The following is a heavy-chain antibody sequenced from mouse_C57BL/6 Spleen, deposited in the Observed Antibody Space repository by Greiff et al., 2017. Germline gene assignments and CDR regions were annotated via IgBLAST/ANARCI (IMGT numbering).Heavy chain of an antibody. CDR3: SRSGYDYDYFDY. CDR1: GYAFSSYW. V-gene: IGHV1-80*01. J-gene: IGHJ2*01. Sequence: QVHVKQSGAELVKPGASVKISCKASGYAFSSYWMNWVKQRPGKGLEWIGQIYPGDGDTNYNGKFKGKATLTADESSSTAYLQLSSLTSEDSAVYFCSRSGYDYDYFDYWGQGTTLTVSS. CDR2: IYPGDGDT. D-gene: IGHD2-4*01.